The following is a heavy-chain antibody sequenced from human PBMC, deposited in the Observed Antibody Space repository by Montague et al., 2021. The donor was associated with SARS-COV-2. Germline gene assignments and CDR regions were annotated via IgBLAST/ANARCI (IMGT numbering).Heavy chain of an antibody. CDR3: AHEGYGCDNWFDP. CDR2: IYWSDET. Sequence: PALVKPTQTLTLTCTFSGFSLTTTGVGVGWIRQPPGKALEWLGIIYWSDETRYSPSLRSRLTITKDTSKNQVVLKMANMGPVDTGQYFCAHEGYGCDNWFDPWGQGTLVTVSS. CDR1: GFSLTTTGVG. V-gene: IGHV2-5*01. D-gene: IGHD3-16*01. J-gene: IGHJ5*02.